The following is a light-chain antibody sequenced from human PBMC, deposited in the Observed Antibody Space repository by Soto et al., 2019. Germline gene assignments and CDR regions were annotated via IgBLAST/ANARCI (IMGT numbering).Light chain of an antibody. J-gene: IGKJ2*01. Sequence: EIVLTQSPATLSLSPGERATLSCGASQSVSSSYLAWYQQKPRLAPRLLIYDASSRATGIPDRFSGSGSGTDFTLTISRLEPEDFAVYYCRQYGSSPYTFGQGTKLEIK. CDR3: RQYGSSPYT. V-gene: IGKV3D-20*01. CDR2: DAS. CDR1: QSVSSSY.